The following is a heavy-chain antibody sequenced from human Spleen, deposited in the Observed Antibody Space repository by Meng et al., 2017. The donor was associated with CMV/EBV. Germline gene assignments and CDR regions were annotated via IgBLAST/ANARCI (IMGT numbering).Heavy chain of an antibody. CDR3: ARRKQQYPFYYYGMDV. J-gene: IGHJ6*02. D-gene: IGHD6-13*01. V-gene: IGHV3-7*01. CDR1: GFAFSNYW. Sequence: GESLKISCAASGFAFSNYWMTWVRQAPGKGLEWVANIKKDGGERYYVDSLKGRFTISRDNAYNSLYLQMNSLRVEDTAVYYCARRKQQYPFYYYGMDVWGHGTAVTVSS. CDR2: IKKDGGER.